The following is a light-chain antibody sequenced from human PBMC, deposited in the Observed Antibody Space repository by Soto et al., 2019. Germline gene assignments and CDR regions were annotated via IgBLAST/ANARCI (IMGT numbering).Light chain of an antibody. J-gene: IGKJ2*01. Sequence: DIQMTQSPSTLSASVGDRVTITCRASHSISDWLAWFQQKPGKAPKLLIFKASFLEIGVPSRFSGTGSGTEFTRTISSLQPDDFATYYCQHYNSSPMYIFGQGTKLEIK. CDR3: QHYNSSPMYI. CDR2: KAS. V-gene: IGKV1-5*03. CDR1: HSISDW.